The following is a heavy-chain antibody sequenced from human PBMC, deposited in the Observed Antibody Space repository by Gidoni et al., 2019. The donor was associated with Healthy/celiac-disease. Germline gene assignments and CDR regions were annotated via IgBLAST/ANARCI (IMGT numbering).Heavy chain of an antibody. CDR2: ISYDGSNK. D-gene: IGHD2-15*01. CDR1: GFTSSSYA. V-gene: IGHV3-30*04. Sequence: QVQLVESGGGVVQPGRSLRLSCAASGFTSSSYAMHWVRQAPGKGLEWVAVISYDGSNKYYADSVKGRFTISRDNSKNTLYLQMNSLRAEDTAVYYCARMSGSCYGDCYDFDYWGQGTLVTVSS. CDR3: ARMSGSCYGDCYDFDY. J-gene: IGHJ4*02.